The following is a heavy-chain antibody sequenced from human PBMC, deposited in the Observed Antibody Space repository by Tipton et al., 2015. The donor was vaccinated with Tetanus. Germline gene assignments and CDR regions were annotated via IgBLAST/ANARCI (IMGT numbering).Heavy chain of an antibody. J-gene: IGHJ6*04. CDR1: GFTFKSYT. V-gene: IGHV3-23*01. CDR2: ISGSALRP. CDR3: AKEALGVLDV. Sequence: SLRLSCAASGFTFKSYTINWVRQAPGKGLEWVSAISGSALRPYYADSVKGRFTISRDNSKNTLWLQLNSLRADDTAIYYCAKEALGVLDVWCKGTTVTVSS.